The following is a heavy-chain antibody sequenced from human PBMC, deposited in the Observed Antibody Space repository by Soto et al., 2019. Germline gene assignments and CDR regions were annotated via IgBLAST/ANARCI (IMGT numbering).Heavy chain of an antibody. V-gene: IGHV3-23*01. CDR1: GFTFSNYA. D-gene: IGHD1-26*01. CDR2: ISGSGGST. Sequence: SGGSLRLSCAVSGFTFSNYAMSWVRQAPGKGLAWVSAISGSGGSTYYADSVKGRFTISRDNSKNTLYLQMNSLRAEDTALYYCAKVPVGATGRFDYWGQGTLVTVSS. CDR3: AKVPVGATGRFDY. J-gene: IGHJ4*02.